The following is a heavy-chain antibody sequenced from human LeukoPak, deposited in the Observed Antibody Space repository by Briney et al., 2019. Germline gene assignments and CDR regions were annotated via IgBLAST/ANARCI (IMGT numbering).Heavy chain of an antibody. CDR3: AKDGTVGGYYFDY. J-gene: IGHJ4*02. V-gene: IGHV3-30*02. CDR1: GFTFSSYG. D-gene: IGHD4-23*01. CDR2: IRYDGSNK. Sequence: GGSLRLSCAASGFTFSSYGMHWVRQAPGKGLEWVAFIRYDGSNKYYADSVKGRFTISRDNSKNTLYLQMNSLRAGDTAVYYCAKDGTVGGYYFDYWGQGTLVTVSS.